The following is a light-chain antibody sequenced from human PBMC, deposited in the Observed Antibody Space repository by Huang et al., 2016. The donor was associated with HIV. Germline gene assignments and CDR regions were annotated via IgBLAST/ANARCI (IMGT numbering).Light chain of an antibody. CDR2: WAS. CDR3: QQYYSTLPIT. J-gene: IGKJ5*01. Sequence: DIVMTQSPDSLAVSLGERAPINCKSSQSVLYSSNNKNYLAGYQQKPGQPPKLLIYWASTRESGVPDRFSGGGSGTDFTLTISSLQAEDVAVYYCQQYYSTLPITFGQGTRLEIK. V-gene: IGKV4-1*01. CDR1: QSVLYSSNNKNY.